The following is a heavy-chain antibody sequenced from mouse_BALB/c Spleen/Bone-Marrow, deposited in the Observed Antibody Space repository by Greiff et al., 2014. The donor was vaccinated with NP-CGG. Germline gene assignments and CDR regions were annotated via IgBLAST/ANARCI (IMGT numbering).Heavy chain of an antibody. J-gene: IGHJ2*01. Sequence: VQLQQSGPELVKPGASVKISCKASGYPFTDYNMHWVKQSHGKSLEWIGYIYPHTSDTGYNQKFRDKATLTVDISSSTAYMVLRSLTSEDSAVYYCVRALTITSVVTRDYWGQGTTLTVSS. CDR3: VRALTITSVVTRDY. CDR1: GYPFTDYN. D-gene: IGHD1-1*01. V-gene: IGHV1S29*02. CDR2: IYPHTSDT.